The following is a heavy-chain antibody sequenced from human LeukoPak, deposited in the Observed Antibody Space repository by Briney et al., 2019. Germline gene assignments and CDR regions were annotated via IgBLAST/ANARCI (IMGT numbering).Heavy chain of an antibody. V-gene: IGHV1-8*01. Sequence: ASVKVSCKASGYTFTSYDINWVRQATGQGLEWMGWMNPNSGNTGYAQKFQGRVTMTRNTSISTAYMELSSLRSEDTAVYYCARGRGTWGYDWIGDYYYYGMDVWGQGTTVTVSS. J-gene: IGHJ6*02. CDR2: MNPNSGNT. CDR3: ARGRGTWGYDWIGDYYYYGMDV. CDR1: GYTFTSYD. D-gene: IGHD5-12*01.